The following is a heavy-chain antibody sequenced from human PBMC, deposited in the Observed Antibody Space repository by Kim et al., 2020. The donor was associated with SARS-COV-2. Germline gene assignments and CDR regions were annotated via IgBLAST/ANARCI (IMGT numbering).Heavy chain of an antibody. D-gene: IGHD3-3*01. J-gene: IGHJ4*02. CDR1: GFTFSSYA. CDR3: AKDVLRFLEWLLYRAY. V-gene: IGHV3-23*01. Sequence: GGSLRLSCAASGFTFSSYAMSWVRQAPWKGLEWVSAISGSGGSTYYADSVKGRFTISRDNSKNTLYLQMNSLRAEDTAVYYCAKDVLRFLEWLLYRAYWGQGTLVTVSS. CDR2: ISGSGGST.